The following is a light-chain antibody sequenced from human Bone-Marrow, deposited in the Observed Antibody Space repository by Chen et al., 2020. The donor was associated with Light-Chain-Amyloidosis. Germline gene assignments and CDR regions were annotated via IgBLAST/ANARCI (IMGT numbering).Light chain of an antibody. CDR1: QSIRSW. CDR3: HQYYTCPWT. CDR2: ATS. J-gene: IGKJ1*01. V-gene: IGKV1-5*01. Sequence: DIQLTQSPSTLSASIGDRVTLTCRASQSIRSWLAWYQQKPGKAPRLRIYATSTLHSGVPSSLSGSGSGTDITLTLTDLQPDDFTTDYCHQYYTCPWTFGQGTKVDLK.